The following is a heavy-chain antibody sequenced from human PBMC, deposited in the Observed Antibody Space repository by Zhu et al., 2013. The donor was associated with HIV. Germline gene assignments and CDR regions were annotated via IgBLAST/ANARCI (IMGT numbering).Heavy chain of an antibody. Sequence: EVQLVESGGGLVQPGGSLRLSCAASGFTFSSYEMNWVRQAPGKGLEWVANIKQDGSEKYYVDSVKGRFTISRDNAKNSLYLQMSSLRAEDTAVFYCARGWCENFCHGMDVWGQGTTVTVSS. CDR2: IKQDGSEK. CDR1: GFTFSSYE. J-gene: IGHJ6*02. V-gene: IGHV3-7*01. D-gene: IGHD3-3*01. CDR3: ARGWCENFCHGMDV.